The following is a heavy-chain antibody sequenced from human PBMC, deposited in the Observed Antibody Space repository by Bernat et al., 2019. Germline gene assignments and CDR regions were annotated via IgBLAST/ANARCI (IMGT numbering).Heavy chain of an antibody. Sequence: QVQLVQSGAEVKKPGASVKVSCKASGYTFTTYYMHWVRQAPGQGLEWMGIINPSGGTTNYAQKFQGRVTMTRDTSTSTVYMELSSLRSEDTVVYYCARGRGTGDFDYWGQGTLVTVSS. D-gene: IGHD3-10*01. CDR2: INPSGGTT. CDR3: ARGRGTGDFDY. CDR1: GYTFTTYY. V-gene: IGHV1-46*01. J-gene: IGHJ4*02.